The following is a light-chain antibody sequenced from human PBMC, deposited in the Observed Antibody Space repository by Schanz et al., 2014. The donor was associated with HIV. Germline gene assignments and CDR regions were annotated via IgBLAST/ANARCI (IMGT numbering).Light chain of an antibody. CDR2: LGS. CDR1: QTLLHSNGYNY. CDR3: MQSLQTPQFT. J-gene: IGKJ3*01. Sequence: DIVMTQSPLSLTVTPGEPASISCRSSQTLLHSNGYNYLDWYLQKPGQSPQLLIYLGSNRASGVPDRFSGGGSGTDFTLKISRVEAEDVGVYYCMQSLQTPQFTFGPGTKVDIK. V-gene: IGKV2-28*01.